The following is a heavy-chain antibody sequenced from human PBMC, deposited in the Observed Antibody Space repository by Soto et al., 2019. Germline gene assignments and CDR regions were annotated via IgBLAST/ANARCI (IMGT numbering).Heavy chain of an antibody. J-gene: IGHJ6*03. CDR1: GGSISSYY. V-gene: IGHV4-59*01. CDR3: ARTYGDNYYYYYYYMDV. Sequence: SETLSLTCTFSGGSISSYYWSWIRQPPGKGLEWIGYIYYSGSTNYNPSLKSRVTISVDTSKNQFSLKLSSVTAADTAVYYCARTYGDNYYYYYYYMDVWGKGTTVTVSS. D-gene: IGHD4-17*01. CDR2: IYYSGST.